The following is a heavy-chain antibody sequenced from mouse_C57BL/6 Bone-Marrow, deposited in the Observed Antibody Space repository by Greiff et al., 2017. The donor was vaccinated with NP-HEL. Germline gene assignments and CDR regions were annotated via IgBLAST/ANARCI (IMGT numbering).Heavy chain of an antibody. Sequence: EVQLQESGGGLVQPGGSLKLSCAASGFTFSDYGMAWVRQAPRKGPEWVAFISNLAYSIYYADTVTGRFTISRENAKNTLYLALSSLRSEDTAMYYCARPDYGDAMDYWGQGTSVTVSS. CDR2: ISNLAYSI. CDR3: ARPDYGDAMDY. D-gene: IGHD2-4*01. V-gene: IGHV5-15*01. CDR1: GFTFSDYG. J-gene: IGHJ4*01.